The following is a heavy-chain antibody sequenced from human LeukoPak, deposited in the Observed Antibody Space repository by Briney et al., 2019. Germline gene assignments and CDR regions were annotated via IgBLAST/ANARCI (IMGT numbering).Heavy chain of an antibody. V-gene: IGHV3-23*01. CDR1: GFTFSSYA. D-gene: IGHD2-21*01. Sequence: PGGSLRLSCAASGFTFSSYAMSWVRQAPGKGLEWVSAISGSGGSTYYADSVKGRFTISRDNSKNTLYLQMNSLRAEDTAVYYCARVPSVIDAFDIWGQGTMVTVSS. CDR2: ISGSGGST. J-gene: IGHJ3*02. CDR3: ARVPSVIDAFDI.